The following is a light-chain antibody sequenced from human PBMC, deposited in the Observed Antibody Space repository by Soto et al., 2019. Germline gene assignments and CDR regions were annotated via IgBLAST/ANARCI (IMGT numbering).Light chain of an antibody. J-gene: IGKJ1*01. CDR3: QQSYSTPT. Sequence: DIQVTQSPSSLSASVGDRVTITCRASQSIGTYLNWYHQKPGKAPQLLIYGASTLQSGVPSRFSASGSGTHFTLTINSLQPEDVGTYSCQQSYSTPTFGQGTKVDIK. CDR1: QSIGTY. CDR2: GAS. V-gene: IGKV1-39*01.